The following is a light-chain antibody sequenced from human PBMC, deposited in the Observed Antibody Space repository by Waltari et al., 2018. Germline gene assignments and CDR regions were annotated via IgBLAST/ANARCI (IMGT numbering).Light chain of an antibody. CDR3: QQYRSTLWT. V-gene: IGKV4-1*01. Sequence: DIVMTQSPDSLAVSLGERATINCKSSQSVLFSTNNKNYLAWYQQKTGQPPKLLFYWACTREAGVPDRFSGSGSGTDFTLTISSLQAEDVAVYYCQQYRSTLWTFGQGTRVEIK. J-gene: IGKJ1*01. CDR1: QSVLFSTNNKNY. CDR2: WAC.